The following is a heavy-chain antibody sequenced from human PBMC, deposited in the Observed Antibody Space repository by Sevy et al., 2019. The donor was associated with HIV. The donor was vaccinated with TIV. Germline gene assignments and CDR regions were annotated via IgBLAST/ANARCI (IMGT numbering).Heavy chain of an antibody. D-gene: IGHD3-10*01. CDR2: IYYTGST. J-gene: IGHJ6*02. CDR1: GGSISSDSYY. CDR3: ARPSSLYYYYAMDV. V-gene: IGHV4-39*01. Sequence: SETLSLTCIVSGGSISSDSYYWGWIRQPPGKGLEWIGSIYYTGSTYYNPSLKSRVTISSDTSNNQFSLRLSSVTAADTALYFCARPSSLYYYYAMDVWGQGTTVTVSS.